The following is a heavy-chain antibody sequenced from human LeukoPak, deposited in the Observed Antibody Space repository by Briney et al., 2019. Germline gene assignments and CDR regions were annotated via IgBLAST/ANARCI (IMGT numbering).Heavy chain of an antibody. J-gene: IGHJ6*03. D-gene: IGHD3-3*01. Sequence: PGGSLRLSCAASGFTFSSYAMSWVRQAPGKGLEWVSAISGSGGSTYYADSVKGRFTISRDNSKNTLYLQMNSLRAEDTAVYYCAKDEHYDFWSGLYYYYMDVWGKGTTVTVSS. CDR2: ISGSGGST. CDR1: GFTFSSYA. CDR3: AKDEHYDFWSGLYYYYMDV. V-gene: IGHV3-23*01.